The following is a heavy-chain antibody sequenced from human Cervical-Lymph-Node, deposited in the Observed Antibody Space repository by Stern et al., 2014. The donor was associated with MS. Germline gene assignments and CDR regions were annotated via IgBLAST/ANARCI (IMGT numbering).Heavy chain of an antibody. J-gene: IGHJ4*02. V-gene: IGHV5-51*01. Sequence: EVQLVQSGAAVKKPGESLKISCQGSGYTFKNYWIGWVRQRPGKGLEWIGIIFPGDSDTIYSPSFQGQVTISVDKSINTAYLQWSRLEASDTAMYFCVRGEPFDYWGQGTLITVSS. CDR2: IFPGDSDT. CDR3: VRGEPFDY. D-gene: IGHD1-14*01. CDR1: GYTFKNYW.